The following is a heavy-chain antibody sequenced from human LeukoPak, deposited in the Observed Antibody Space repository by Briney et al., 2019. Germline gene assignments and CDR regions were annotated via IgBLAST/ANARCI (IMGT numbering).Heavy chain of an antibody. Sequence: ASVTVSCKASGYTFTSYGISWVRQAPGQGLEWMGWISAYNGNTNYAQKLQGRVTMTTDTSTSTAYMELRSLRSDDTAVYYCARDGSSWGNYYYYGMDVWGQGTTVTVSS. CDR3: ARDGSSWGNYYYYGMDV. CDR1: GYTFTSYG. V-gene: IGHV1-18*01. D-gene: IGHD6-13*01. J-gene: IGHJ6*02. CDR2: ISAYNGNT.